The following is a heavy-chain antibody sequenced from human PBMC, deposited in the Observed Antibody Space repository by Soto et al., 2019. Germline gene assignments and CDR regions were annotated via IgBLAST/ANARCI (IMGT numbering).Heavy chain of an antibody. D-gene: IGHD4-17*01. V-gene: IGHV3-11*01. CDR3: ARDVDADFRTDFDY. J-gene: IGHJ4*02. CDR1: GFTFSDYY. CDR2: ISGNGEII. Sequence: LRLSCAASGFTFSDYYIHWIRRAPGKGLEWISYISGNGEIIQYAASARGRFTISRDNAENSVYLEMDRLRAEDTALYYCARDVDADFRTDFDYWGRGTLVTVSS.